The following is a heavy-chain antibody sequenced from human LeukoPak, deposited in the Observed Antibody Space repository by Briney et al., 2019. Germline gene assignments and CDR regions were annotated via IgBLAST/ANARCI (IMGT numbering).Heavy chain of an antibody. D-gene: IGHD3-16*02. CDR1: GFTFSSYG. CDR3: XXDGGIYRYFDC. Sequence: PGGSLRLSCAASGFTFSSYGMSWVRQAPGKGLEWVSVFSGSGDSTYYADSVKGRFTISRDNSKNTLYLQMNSLRAEDTAVYYCXXDGGIYRYFDCWGQGTLVTVSS. J-gene: IGHJ4*02. V-gene: IGHV3-23*01. CDR2: FSGSGDST.